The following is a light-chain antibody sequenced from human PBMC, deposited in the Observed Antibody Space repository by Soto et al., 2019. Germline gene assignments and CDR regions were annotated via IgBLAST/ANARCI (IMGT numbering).Light chain of an antibody. CDR1: SSDVGGYNY. CDR2: EVS. Sequence: QSALTQPASVSGSPGQSITISCTGTSSDVGGYNYVSWYQQHPGKAPKLMIYEVSNRPSGVSNRFSGSKSGNTASVTISGLHAEDEDDYYGSSYTSISTLVFGGGTKLTVL. CDR3: SSYTSISTLV. J-gene: IGLJ2*01. V-gene: IGLV2-14*01.